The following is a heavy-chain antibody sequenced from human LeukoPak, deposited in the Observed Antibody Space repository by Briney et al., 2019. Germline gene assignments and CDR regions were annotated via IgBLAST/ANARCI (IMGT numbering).Heavy chain of an antibody. V-gene: IGHV3-74*01. CDR2: INTDGSTT. Sequence: GGSLRLSCAASGFTFSSYWMHWVRQAPGKGLVWVSRINTDGSTTSYADSVKGRFTISRDNAKDSVHLQMNSLRAEDTAVYYCARVGERDKFALIEGRFDSWGQGTLVTVSS. CDR3: ARVGERDKFALIEGRFDS. D-gene: IGHD2-21*01. CDR1: GFTFSSYW. J-gene: IGHJ5*01.